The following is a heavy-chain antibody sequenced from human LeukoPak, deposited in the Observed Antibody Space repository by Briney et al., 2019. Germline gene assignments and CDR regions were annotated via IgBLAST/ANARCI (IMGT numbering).Heavy chain of an antibody. CDR3: ARDKGLVSGYYYYGMDV. J-gene: IGHJ6*02. V-gene: IGHV3-33*01. CDR2: IRYDGSNK. D-gene: IGHD6-6*01. CDR1: GFTFSSYG. Sequence: GGSLRLSCAASGFTFSSYGMHWVRQAPGKGLEWVAVIRYDGSNKYYADSVKGRFTISRDDSKNTLYLQMNSLRAEDTAVYYCARDKGLVSGYYYYGMDVWGQGTTVTVSS.